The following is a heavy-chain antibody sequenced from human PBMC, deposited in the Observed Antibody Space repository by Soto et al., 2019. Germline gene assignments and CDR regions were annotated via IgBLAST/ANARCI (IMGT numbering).Heavy chain of an antibody. J-gene: IGHJ5*02. V-gene: IGHV4-59*08. D-gene: IGHD6-19*01. CDR3: ARLAGADWFDP. Sequence: QVQLQESGPGLVKPSETLSLTCTVSGGSISSYYWSWIRQPPGKGLEWIGYIYYSGSTNYNPSLKSRVTISVDTSKNLFALKLSSVTAADTAVYYLARLAGADWFDPWGKGTLVTVSS. CDR1: GGSISSYY. CDR2: IYYSGST.